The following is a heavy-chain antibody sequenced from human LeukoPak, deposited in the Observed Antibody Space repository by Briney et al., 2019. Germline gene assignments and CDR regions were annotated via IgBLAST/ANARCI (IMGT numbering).Heavy chain of an antibody. J-gene: IGHJ6*01. V-gene: IGHV3-7*01. D-gene: IGHD1-1*01. CDR1: EFMFSMYC. Sequence: GGSLRLSCTASEFMFSMYCMSWVRQAPGKGLEWVANIKQDGSETYYVDSMKGRFTISRDNAKNSLYLQMNSLRAEDTAVYYCARDSVPHYYYGMDVWDKGPRSPSPQ. CDR2: IKQDGSET. CDR3: ARDSVPHYYYGMDV.